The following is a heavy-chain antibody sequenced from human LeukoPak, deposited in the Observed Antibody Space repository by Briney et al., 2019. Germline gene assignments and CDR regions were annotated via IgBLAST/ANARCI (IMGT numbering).Heavy chain of an antibody. CDR3: ARERVPWIQLWLGYFDS. J-gene: IGHJ4*02. Sequence: GGSLRLSCLASGFTFSSYSMGWVRQAPGKGLEWVSIIYSGDNAHYADSVKDRFTISRDNSKNTLYLQMNSLRAEDMAVYYCARERVPWIQLWLGYFDSWGQGTLVTVSS. CDR1: GFTFSSYS. D-gene: IGHD5-18*01. V-gene: IGHV3-66*01. CDR2: IYSGDNA.